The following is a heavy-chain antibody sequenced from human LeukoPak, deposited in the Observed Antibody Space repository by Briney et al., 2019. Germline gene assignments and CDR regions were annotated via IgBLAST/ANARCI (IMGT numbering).Heavy chain of an antibody. Sequence: NPGGSLRLSCAASGFTFSSYGMHWVRQAPGKGLEWVSSISGRTSYIYYADSVKGRFTISRDNAKNSLYPQMNSLRAEDTAVYFCATAPGSPNELEFAFDIWGQGTMVTVSS. CDR3: ATAPGSPNELEFAFDI. CDR1: GFTFSSYG. CDR2: ISGRTSYI. V-gene: IGHV3-21*01. J-gene: IGHJ3*02. D-gene: IGHD3-10*01.